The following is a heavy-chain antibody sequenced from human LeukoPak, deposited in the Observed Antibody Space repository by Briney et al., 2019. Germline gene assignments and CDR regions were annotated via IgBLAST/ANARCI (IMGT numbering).Heavy chain of an antibody. V-gene: IGHV3-74*01. D-gene: IGHD3-22*01. J-gene: IGHJ4*02. CDR2: INSDGSAT. Sequence: GGSLRLSCAASGFTFGSPWMHWVRQAPGKGLVWVSRINSDGSATAYADSVKGRFTISRDNSKNTVFLQMNSLRAEDTAVYYCAKDRFSTMVVVVDWGQGTLVTVSS. CDR1: GFTFGSPW. CDR3: AKDRFSTMVVVVD.